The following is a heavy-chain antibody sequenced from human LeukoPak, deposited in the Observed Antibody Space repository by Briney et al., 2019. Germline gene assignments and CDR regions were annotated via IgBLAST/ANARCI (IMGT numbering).Heavy chain of an antibody. CDR1: GFTFSDYY. V-gene: IGHV3-11*04. Sequence: GGSLRLSCAASGFTFSDYYMSWIRQAPGKGLEWVSYISSSGSTIYYADSVKGRFTISRDNAKNSLYLQMNSLRAEDTAVYYCARDYYYGSGRYSGDYWGQGTLVTVSS. D-gene: IGHD3-10*01. J-gene: IGHJ4*02. CDR2: ISSSGSTI. CDR3: ARDYYYGSGRYSGDY.